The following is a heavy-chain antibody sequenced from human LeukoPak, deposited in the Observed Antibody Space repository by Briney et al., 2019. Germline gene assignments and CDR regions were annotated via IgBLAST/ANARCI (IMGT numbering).Heavy chain of an antibody. D-gene: IGHD3-9*01. CDR1: GFTFAAYA. V-gene: IGHV3-43*02. J-gene: IGHJ4*02. Sequence: GGSLRLSCAAPGFTFAAYAMRWVRPAPGKGLGWVSLISGVGDTTYYGDSVKGRFTISRDNSKNSLFLQMNSLRSEDTALYYCATLPYFYYYDTLTAPDHLDYWGQGTLVTVSS. CDR2: ISGVGDTT. CDR3: ATLPYFYYYDTLTAPDHLDY.